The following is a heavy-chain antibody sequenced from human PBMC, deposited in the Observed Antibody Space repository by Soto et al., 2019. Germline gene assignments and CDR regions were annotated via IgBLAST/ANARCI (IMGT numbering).Heavy chain of an antibody. CDR2: INPNSGGT. V-gene: IGHV1-2*02. CDR3: ARVPPHTAMVTVIDY. J-gene: IGHJ4*02. CDR1: GYTFTGYY. Sequence: WASVKVSCKASGYTFTGYYMHWVRQAPGQGLEWMGWINPNSGGTNYAQKFQGRVTMTRDTSISTAYMELSRLRSDDTAVYYCARVPPHTAMVTVIDYWGQGTLVTVSS. D-gene: IGHD5-18*01.